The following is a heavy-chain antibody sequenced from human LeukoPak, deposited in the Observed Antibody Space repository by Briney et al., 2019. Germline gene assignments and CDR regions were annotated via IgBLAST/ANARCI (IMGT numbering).Heavy chain of an antibody. Sequence: SETLSLTCTVSGGSISSGSYYWSWIRQPAGKGLEWIGRIYTSGSTNYNPSLKSRVTMSVDTSKNQFSLKLSSVTAADTAVYYCAREGIAARGYYYYMDVWGKGTTVTVSS. CDR2: IYTSGST. J-gene: IGHJ6*03. CDR1: GGSISSGSYY. V-gene: IGHV4-61*02. D-gene: IGHD6-13*01. CDR3: AREGIAARGYYYYMDV.